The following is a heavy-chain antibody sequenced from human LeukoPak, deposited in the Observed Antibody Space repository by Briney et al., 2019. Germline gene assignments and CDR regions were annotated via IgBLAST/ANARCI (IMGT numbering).Heavy chain of an antibody. D-gene: IGHD1-26*01. V-gene: IGHV3-74*01. CDR1: GFTFSSYW. J-gene: IGHJ4*02. CDR3: ARVRRSGSYLGYYFDY. Sequence: PGGSLRLSCAASGFTFSSYWMHWVRQAPGKGLVWVSRINTDGSSTSYADSVKGRFTISRDNAKNTLYLQMNSLRAEDTAVYYCARVRRSGSYLGYYFDYWGQGTLVTVSS. CDR2: INTDGSST.